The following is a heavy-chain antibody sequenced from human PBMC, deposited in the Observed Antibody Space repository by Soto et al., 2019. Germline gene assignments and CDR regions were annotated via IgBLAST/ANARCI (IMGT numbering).Heavy chain of an antibody. D-gene: IGHD6-19*01. J-gene: IGHJ4*02. Sequence: GGSLRLSCAASEFTFSSYWMYWVRQAPGKGLVWVSRINSDGSTTSYADSVKGRFTISRDNAKNTLYLQMNSLRVEDTAVYYCARSPSSGWYYFDYWGQGTLVTVSS. V-gene: IGHV3-74*01. CDR1: EFTFSSYW. CDR2: INSDGSTT. CDR3: ARSPSSGWYYFDY.